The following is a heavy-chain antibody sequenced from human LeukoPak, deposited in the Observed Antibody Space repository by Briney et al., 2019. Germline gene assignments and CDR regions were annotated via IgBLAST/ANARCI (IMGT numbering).Heavy chain of an antibody. D-gene: IGHD3-22*01. V-gene: IGHV4-59*01. CDR3: ARDRGAWSITMIARAFDI. CDR2: IYYSGST. Sequence: SETLSLTCTVSGGSISSYYWSWIRQPPGKGLEWIGYIYYSGSTNYNPSLKSRVTISVDTSKNQFSLKLSSVTAADTAVYYCARDRGAWSITMIARAFDIWGQGTMVTVSS. CDR1: GGSISSYY. J-gene: IGHJ3*02.